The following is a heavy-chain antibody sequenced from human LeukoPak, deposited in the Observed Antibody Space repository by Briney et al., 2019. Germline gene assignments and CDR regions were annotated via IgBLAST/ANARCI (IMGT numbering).Heavy chain of an antibody. J-gene: IGHJ6*02. CDR1: GGSISSSNW. V-gene: IGHV4-4*02. CDR3: ARLAYYYYGMDV. Sequence: SETLSLTCAVSGGSISSSNWWNWVRQPPGKGLEWIGEIFHSGRTTYNPSLKSRVSISVDKSKNQLSLKLSSVTAADTAVYYCARLAYYYYGMDVWGPGTTVIVSS. CDR2: IFHSGRT.